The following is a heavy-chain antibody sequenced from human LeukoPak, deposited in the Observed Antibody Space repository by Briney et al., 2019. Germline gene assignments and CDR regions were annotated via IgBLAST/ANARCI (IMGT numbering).Heavy chain of an antibody. V-gene: IGHV1-2*06. CDR1: GYTFTGYY. Sequence: GASVKVSCKASGYTFTGYYMHWVRQAPGQGLEWMGRIHPNSGGTNYAQKFQGRVTMTRDTSISTAYMELSRLRSDDTAVYYCAIIAVAGSLDYWGQGTLVTVSS. D-gene: IGHD6-19*01. J-gene: IGHJ4*02. CDR3: AIIAVAGSLDY. CDR2: IHPNSGGT.